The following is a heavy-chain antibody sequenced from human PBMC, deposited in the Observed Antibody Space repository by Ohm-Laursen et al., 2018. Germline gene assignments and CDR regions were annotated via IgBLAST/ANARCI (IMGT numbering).Heavy chain of an antibody. Sequence: GASVKVSCKASGYDFDRHGITWVRQAPGQGLTWMGWITPHNGNTQYSQNFEGRVLMTRDTSTTTVYMELRGLRADDTAVYYCARVNLRLTGSAENWFDQWGQGTQVTVSS. CDR2: ITPHNGNT. CDR1: GYDFDRHG. V-gene: IGHV1-18*01. CDR3: ARVNLRLTGSAENWFDQ. D-gene: IGHD3-16*01. J-gene: IGHJ5*02.